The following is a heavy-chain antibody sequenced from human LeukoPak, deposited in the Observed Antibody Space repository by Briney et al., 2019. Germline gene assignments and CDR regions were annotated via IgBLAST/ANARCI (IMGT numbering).Heavy chain of an antibody. Sequence: PGGSLRLSCAASGLTVSTTYMTWVRQAPGKGLEWVSGIYSDATAFYADSVKGRFSVSRDESQNTLYLHMNSLRDEDTAVYYCARVPGMEAYTVTTASWYFDLWGRGTLVTVSS. CDR1: GLTVSTTY. V-gene: IGHV3-53*01. CDR3: ARVPGMEAYTVTTASWYFDL. CDR2: IYSDATA. J-gene: IGHJ2*01. D-gene: IGHD4-17*01.